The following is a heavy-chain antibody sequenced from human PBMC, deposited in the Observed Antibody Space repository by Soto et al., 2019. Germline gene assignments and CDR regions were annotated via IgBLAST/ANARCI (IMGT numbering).Heavy chain of an antibody. V-gene: IGHV4-39*01. D-gene: IGHD1-26*01. CDR3: AAQEVGGTYVYTFDP. CDR1: GGSISSSSYY. Sequence: SETLSLTCAVSGGSISSSSYYWGWIRQPPGKGLEWIGSIYYSGSTYYNPSLKSRVTISVDTSKNQFSLKLSSVTAADTAVYYCAAQEVGGTYVYTFDPWGQGTLVTVSS. CDR2: IYYSGST. J-gene: IGHJ5*02.